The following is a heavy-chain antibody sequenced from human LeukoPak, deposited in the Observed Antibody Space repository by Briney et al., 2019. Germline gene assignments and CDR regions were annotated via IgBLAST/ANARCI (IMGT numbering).Heavy chain of an antibody. CDR3: ARDVSVVRGVEFDY. J-gene: IGHJ4*02. CDR1: GFTFSDYY. V-gene: IGHV3-11*06. D-gene: IGHD3-10*01. CDR2: ISSSSSYT. Sequence: GGSLRLSCAASGFTFSDYYMSWIRQAPGKGLEWVSYISSSSSYTNYADSVKGRFTISRDNAENSLYLQMNSLRAEDTAVYYCARDVSVVRGVEFDYWGQGTLVTVSS.